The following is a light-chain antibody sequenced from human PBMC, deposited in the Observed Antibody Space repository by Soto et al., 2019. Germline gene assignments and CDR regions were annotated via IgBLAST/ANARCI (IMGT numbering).Light chain of an antibody. J-gene: IGKJ1*01. Sequence: IQLTQSPSSLSASVGDRVTITCRASQGISTYLAWYQQKPGKAPKLLIYAASTLQSGVPSRFRGSGSGTDFTLTISSLQPEDFATYYCQQLNNYPRTFGQGTKVEIK. V-gene: IGKV1-9*01. CDR3: QQLNNYPRT. CDR1: QGISTY. CDR2: AAS.